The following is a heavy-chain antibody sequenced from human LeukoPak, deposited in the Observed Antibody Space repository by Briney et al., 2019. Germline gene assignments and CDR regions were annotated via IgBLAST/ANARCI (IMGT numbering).Heavy chain of an antibody. Sequence: PGGSLRLSCAASGFTVSSNYMSWVRQAPGKGLEWVSVIYSGGSTYYADSVKGRFTISRDNSKNTLYLQMNSLRAEDTAVYYCARDKYYYGSGKNYYYYYGMDVWGQGTTVTVSS. J-gene: IGHJ6*02. CDR1: GFTVSSNY. CDR3: ARDKYYYGSGKNYYYYYGMDV. V-gene: IGHV3-66*01. D-gene: IGHD3-10*01. CDR2: IYSGGST.